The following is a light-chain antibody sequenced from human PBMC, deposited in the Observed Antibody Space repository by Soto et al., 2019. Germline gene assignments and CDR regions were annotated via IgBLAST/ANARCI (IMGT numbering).Light chain of an antibody. J-gene: IGKJ4*01. CDR3: MQTIKLPLT. CDR1: HNLQHSDGRTY. Sequence: EIVLTPTPPSLSVTPGQTASISCKSRHNLQHSDGRTYVYWYVQRPGQTPQVLIYEVSNRLSGVPERFGGYGAGTDFTLQISRVEADDAGIYYCMQTIKLPLTFGGGTKVDIK. V-gene: IGKV2D-29*01. CDR2: EVS.